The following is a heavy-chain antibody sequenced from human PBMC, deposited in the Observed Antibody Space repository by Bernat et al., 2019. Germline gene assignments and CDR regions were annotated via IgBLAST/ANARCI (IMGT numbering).Heavy chain of an antibody. J-gene: IGHJ4*02. CDR2: INSDGSST. V-gene: IGHV3-74*01. D-gene: IGHD6-25*01. Sequence: EVQLVESGGGLVQPGGSLRLSCAASGFTFSSYWMHWVRQAPGKGLLWVSRINSDGSSTSYADSVKGRFTISRDNAKNTLYLQMNSLRAEDTAVYYCASPAAGGRRGFTDYWGQGTLVTVSS. CDR3: ASPAAGGRRGFTDY. CDR1: GFTFSSYW.